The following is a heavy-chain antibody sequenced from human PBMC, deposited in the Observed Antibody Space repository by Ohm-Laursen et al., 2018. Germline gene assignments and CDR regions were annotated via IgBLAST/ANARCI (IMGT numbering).Heavy chain of an antibody. J-gene: IGHJ6*02. CDR3: AREGGYDSPGNYYGMDV. Sequence: SLRLSCSASGFTFSSYSMNWVRQAPGKGLEWVSSISSSSSYIYYADSVKGRFTISRDNAKNSLYLQMTSPTAEDTAVYYCAREGGYDSPGNYYGMDVWGQGTTVTVSS. V-gene: IGHV3-21*01. CDR1: GFTFSSYS. CDR2: ISSSSSYI. D-gene: IGHD5-12*01.